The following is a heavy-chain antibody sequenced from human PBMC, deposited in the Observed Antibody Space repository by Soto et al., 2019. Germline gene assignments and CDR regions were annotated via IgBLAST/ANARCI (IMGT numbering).Heavy chain of an antibody. CDR2: INWNGINT. J-gene: IGHJ2*01. Sequence: EVQLVESGGRLLRPGESLRLSCEASGFTFDDYGMTWIRQTPGKGLEWVSGINWNGINTGYADSVKGRFTISRDNGKNSMYLQMNSLRAEDTGLNYCARDLDSSTCYGWNFDRWGRGKLVTVSS. D-gene: IGHD6-13*01. V-gene: IGHV3-20*04. CDR3: ARDLDSSTCYGWNFDR. CDR1: GFTFDDYG.